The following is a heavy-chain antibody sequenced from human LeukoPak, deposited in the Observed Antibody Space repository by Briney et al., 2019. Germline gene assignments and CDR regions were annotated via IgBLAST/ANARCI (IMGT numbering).Heavy chain of an antibody. J-gene: IGHJ4*02. Sequence: ASVNLSSTASGYTFTTHYIHWVPLAPGQGLEWMGIINPRGGNTNYAQKFKGRVTMTRDTSTSTVYLELGSLRSEDTAVYYCARDFFNMISEYWGQGTLVTVSS. V-gene: IGHV1-46*01. D-gene: IGHD3/OR15-3a*01. CDR1: GYTFTTHY. CDR3: ARDFFNMISEY. CDR2: INPRGGNT.